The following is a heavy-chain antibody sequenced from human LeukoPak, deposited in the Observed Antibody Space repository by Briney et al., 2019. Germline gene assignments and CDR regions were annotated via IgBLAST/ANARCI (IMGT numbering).Heavy chain of an antibody. V-gene: IGHV1-18*04. Sequence: ASVKVSCKASGYTFTSYGISWVRQAPGQGLEWMGWISAYNGNTNYAQKLQGRVTMTTDTSTSTAYMELRSLRSDDTAVYYCARAMYNWNDFSFDYWGQGTLVTVSS. J-gene: IGHJ4*02. CDR2: ISAYNGNT. CDR3: ARAMYNWNDFSFDY. CDR1: GYTFTSYG. D-gene: IGHD1-1*01.